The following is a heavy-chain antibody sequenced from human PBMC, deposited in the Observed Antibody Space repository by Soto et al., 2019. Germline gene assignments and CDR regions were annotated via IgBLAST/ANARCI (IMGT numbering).Heavy chain of an antibody. Sequence: QVQLVQSGAEVTKPGASVKVSCKASGYTFTSYDINWVRQATGQGLEWVRWMSPNSGATGYAQKFQGRVTMTRDTSISTVDMELSNLRSEDTAIYYCARGVDNGVDVWGEGSTVTVSS. D-gene: IGHD2-8*01. CDR2: MSPNSGAT. CDR1: GYTFTSYD. V-gene: IGHV1-8*01. J-gene: IGHJ6*04. CDR3: ARGVDNGVDV.